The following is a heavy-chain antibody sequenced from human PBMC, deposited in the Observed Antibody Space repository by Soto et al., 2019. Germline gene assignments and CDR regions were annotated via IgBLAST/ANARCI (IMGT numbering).Heavy chain of an antibody. D-gene: IGHD6-6*01. J-gene: IGHJ6*02. V-gene: IGHV4-30-4*01. CDR3: ARSAARTVSYYYYYGMDV. Sequence: SETLSLTCTVSGGSISSGDYYWSWIRQPPGKGLEWIGYIYYSGSTYYNPSLKSRVTISVDTSKNQFSLKLSSVTAADTAVYYFARSAARTVSYYYYYGMDVWGQGTTVTVSS. CDR2: IYYSGST. CDR1: GGSISSGDYY.